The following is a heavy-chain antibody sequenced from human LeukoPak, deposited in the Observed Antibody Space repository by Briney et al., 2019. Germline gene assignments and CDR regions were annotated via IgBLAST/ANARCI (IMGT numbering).Heavy chain of an antibody. D-gene: IGHD3-16*01. CDR2: IYTSGST. CDR1: GGSITIFY. Sequence: PPETLSLTRTVSGGSITIFYWGWIRPPAEGGLEWIGRIYTSGSTNYNPSLKSRVTMSVDTSKNQFSLKLSSVTAADTAVYYCAVITFGGVHLWGQGTLVTVSS. CDR3: AVITFGGVHL. V-gene: IGHV4-4*07. J-gene: IGHJ4*02.